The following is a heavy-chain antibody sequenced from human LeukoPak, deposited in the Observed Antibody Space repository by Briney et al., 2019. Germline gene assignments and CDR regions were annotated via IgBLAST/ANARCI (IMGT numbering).Heavy chain of an antibody. V-gene: IGHV4-39*01. CDR2: IYYSGSN. J-gene: IGHJ4*02. Sequence: SETLSLTCTVSRVSISSGSYYWGWIRQPPGKGLEWIGSIYYSGSNYYNPSLKSRVTISVDTSKNQFSLKLSSVTAADTAVYYCASLLAVAGNFDYWGQGTLVTVSS. CDR1: RVSISSGSYY. CDR3: ASLLAVAGNFDY. D-gene: IGHD6-19*01.